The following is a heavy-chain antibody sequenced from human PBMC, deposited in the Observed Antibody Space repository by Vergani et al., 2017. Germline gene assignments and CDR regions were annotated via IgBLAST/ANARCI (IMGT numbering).Heavy chain of an antibody. CDR3: ARLSYDTTPYLQWGYDC. CDR1: GFTLSSHA. V-gene: IGHV3-33*01. J-gene: IGHJ4*02. Sequence: QVQLEESGGGVVQPGRSLRLSCAGSGFTLSSHAMHWVRQAPGKGLEWVAFIWYDGSKEYYADSVKVRFTISRDNSKNTLYLQMNSLRAEDTAVYYCARLSYDTTPYLQWGYDCWGQGTLVSVSS. CDR2: IWYDGSKE. D-gene: IGHD3-22*01.